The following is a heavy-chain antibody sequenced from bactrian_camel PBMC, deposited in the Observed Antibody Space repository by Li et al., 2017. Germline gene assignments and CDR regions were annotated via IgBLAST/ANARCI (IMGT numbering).Heavy chain of an antibody. CDR2: IVNAGGT. D-gene: IGHD6*01. V-gene: IGHV3S53*01. Sequence: HVQLVESGGGLVQPGGSLRLSCAYSGYSASTCRMQWYRQPPGKEREWVAGIVNAGGTSYEGAVKGRFTISQDYATNEVYLQMSSVKPEDTAMYYCYARVLGRSSVCRTDYWGQGTQVTVS. CDR1: GYSASTCR. J-gene: IGHJ4*01. CDR3: YARVLGRSSVCRTDY.